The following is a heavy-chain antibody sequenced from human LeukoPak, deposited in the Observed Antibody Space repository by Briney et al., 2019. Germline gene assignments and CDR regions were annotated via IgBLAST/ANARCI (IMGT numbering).Heavy chain of an antibody. D-gene: IGHD4-17*01. Sequence: GGSLRLSCAASGINFRSSGMHWVRQAPGKGLEWVTFIQNDGSDKYYAASVKGRFTISRDNSKNTLYLQMNSLRAEDTAVYYCAKSTTVTQRGYFDYWGQGTLVTVSS. J-gene: IGHJ4*02. CDR3: AKSTTVTQRGYFDY. V-gene: IGHV3-30*02. CDR2: IQNDGSDK. CDR1: GINFRSSG.